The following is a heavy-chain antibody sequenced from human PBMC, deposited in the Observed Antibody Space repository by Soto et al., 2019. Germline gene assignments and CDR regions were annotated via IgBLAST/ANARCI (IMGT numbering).Heavy chain of an antibody. CDR1: GFAFSRYG. CDR3: AKDRSSSLDAMDV. V-gene: IGHV3-33*06. D-gene: IGHD6-13*01. J-gene: IGHJ6*02. Sequence: GGSLRLSCAASGFAFSRYGMHWVRQAPDKGLEWVAVIWYDGTDNYYADSVKGRFTISRDNSRNTLYLQVDSLRVDDTAVYYCAKDRSSSLDAMDVWGQGTTVTVSS. CDR2: IWYDGTDN.